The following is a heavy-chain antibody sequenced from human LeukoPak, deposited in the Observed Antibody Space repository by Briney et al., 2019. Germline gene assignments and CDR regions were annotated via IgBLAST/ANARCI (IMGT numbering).Heavy chain of an antibody. CDR1: GFIFTNYN. CDR3: AKGSGIQLWQRPFDY. V-gene: IGHV3-21*04. J-gene: IGHJ4*02. CDR2: ISGGSTYI. Sequence: GGSLRLSCAASGFIFTNYNLNWVRQAPGKGLEWISSISGGSTYIYYADSVRGRFTISRDNSKNTLYLQMNSLRAEDTAVHYCAKGSGIQLWQRPFDYWGQGTLVTVSS. D-gene: IGHD5-18*01.